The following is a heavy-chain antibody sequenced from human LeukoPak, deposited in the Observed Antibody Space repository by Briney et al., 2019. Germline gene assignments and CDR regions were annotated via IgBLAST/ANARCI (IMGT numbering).Heavy chain of an antibody. V-gene: IGHV4-59*01. J-gene: IGHJ2*01. CDR1: GGSISSYY. CDR3: ARDRVSSGWYYWYFDL. D-gene: IGHD6-19*01. CDR2: IYYSGST. Sequence: PSETLSLTCTVSGGSISSYYWSWIRQPPGEGLEWIGYIYYSGSTNYNPSLKSRVTISVDTSKNQFSLKLSSVTAADTAVYYCARDRVSSGWYYWYFDLRGRGTLVTVSS.